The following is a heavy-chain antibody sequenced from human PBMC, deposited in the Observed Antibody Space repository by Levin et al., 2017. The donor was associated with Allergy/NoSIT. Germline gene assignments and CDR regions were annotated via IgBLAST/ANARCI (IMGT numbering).Heavy chain of an antibody. CDR1: GFTFSDYY. Sequence: GESLKISCAASGFTFSDYYMSWIRQAPGKGLEWVSYISSSGGTIYYADSVKGRFTISRDNAKNSLYLQMNSLRAEDTAVYYCASITMFGVVDDYWGQGTLVTVSS. V-gene: IGHV3-11*01. D-gene: IGHD3-3*01. J-gene: IGHJ4*02. CDR3: ASITMFGVVDDY. CDR2: ISSSGGTI.